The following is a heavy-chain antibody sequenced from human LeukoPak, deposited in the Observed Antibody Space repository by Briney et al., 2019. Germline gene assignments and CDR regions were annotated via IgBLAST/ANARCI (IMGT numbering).Heavy chain of an antibody. J-gene: IGHJ4*02. CDR3: AKWSSSGQGPNFDY. Sequence: GGSLRLSCAASGFSFSSYGMSWVRQAPGKGLEWVSDIRSSGSGTYYADSVKGRFTISRDNSKNTLYLQMNSLRAEDTAVYYCAKWSSSGQGPNFDYWGQGTLVTVSS. CDR2: IRSSGSGT. CDR1: GFSFSSYG. V-gene: IGHV3-23*01. D-gene: IGHD6-19*01.